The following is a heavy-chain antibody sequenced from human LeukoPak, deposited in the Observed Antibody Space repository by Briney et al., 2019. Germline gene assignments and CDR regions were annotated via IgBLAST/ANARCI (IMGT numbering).Heavy chain of an antibody. CDR1: GGSMTTYY. CDR3: ARHISSGWYEVDH. J-gene: IGHJ4*02. Sequence: SETLSLTCTVSGGSMTTYYWSWIRQPPGKGLEWIGYIYYSGNTNYNPSLNSRVTISLDTSKNQFSLKLSSVTAADTAVYYCARHISSGWYEVDHWGQRTLVTVSS. V-gene: IGHV4-59*08. D-gene: IGHD6-19*01. CDR2: IYYSGNT.